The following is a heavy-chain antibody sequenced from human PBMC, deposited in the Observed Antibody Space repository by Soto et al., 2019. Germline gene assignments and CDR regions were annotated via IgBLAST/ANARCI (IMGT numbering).Heavy chain of an antibody. V-gene: IGHV3-53*04. D-gene: IGHD6-19*01. J-gene: IGHJ4*02. Sequence: EVQLVESGGGLVQPGGSLRLSCAASGFTVSSKFMSWVRQAPGKGLEWVSVIYSGGTTYYADSVKGRFTISRHNSKNTLYLQMNSLRAEDTAVYYCARGAGYSSGWYDYWGQGTLVTVSS. CDR3: ARGAGYSSGWYDY. CDR2: IYSGGTT. CDR1: GFTVSSKF.